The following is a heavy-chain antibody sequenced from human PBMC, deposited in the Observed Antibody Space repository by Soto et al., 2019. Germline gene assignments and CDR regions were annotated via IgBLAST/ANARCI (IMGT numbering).Heavy chain of an antibody. V-gene: IGHV3-33*01. CDR1: GFTFSSYG. CDR2: IWYDGSNK. J-gene: IGHJ4*02. CDR3: ARDMATEGYYFDY. Sequence: GGSLRLSCAASGFTFSSYGMHWVRQAPGKGLEWVAVIWYDGSNKYYADSVKGRFTISRDNSKNTLYLQMNSLRAEDTAVYYCARDMATEGYYFDYWGQGTLVTVLL. D-gene: IGHD5-12*01.